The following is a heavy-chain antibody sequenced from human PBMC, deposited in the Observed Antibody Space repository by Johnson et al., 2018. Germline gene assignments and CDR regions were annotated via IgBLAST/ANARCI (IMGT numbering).Heavy chain of an antibody. V-gene: IGHV3-21*01. CDR1: GFTFSSYS. Sequence: VQLQESGGGLVKPGGSLRLSCAASGFTFSSYSMNWVRQAPGKGLEWVSSISSSSSYIYYADSVKGRFTISRDNAKNSLYLQMNSLRAEDTAVYYCARVMGSGWGPYYYYGMDVWGKGTTVTVSS. J-gene: IGHJ6*04. CDR3: ARVMGSGWGPYYYYGMDV. D-gene: IGHD6-19*01. CDR2: ISSSSSYI.